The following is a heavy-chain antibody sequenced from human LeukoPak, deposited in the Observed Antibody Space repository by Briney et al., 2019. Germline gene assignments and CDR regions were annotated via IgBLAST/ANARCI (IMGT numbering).Heavy chain of an antibody. CDR1: GGTFSSYA. CDR2: IIPIFGTA. CDR3: ARTTYSSSFPYYHYYMDV. V-gene: IGHV1-69*13. J-gene: IGHJ6*03. Sequence: ASVKVSCKASGGTFSSYAISWVRQAPGQGLEWMGGIIPIFGTANYAQKFQGRVTITADESTSTAYMELSSLRSEDTAVYYCARTTYSSSFPYYHYYMDVWGKGTTVTVSS. D-gene: IGHD6-6*01.